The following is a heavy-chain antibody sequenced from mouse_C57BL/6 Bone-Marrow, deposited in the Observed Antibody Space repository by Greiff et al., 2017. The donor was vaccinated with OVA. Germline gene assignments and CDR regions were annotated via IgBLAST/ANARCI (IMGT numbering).Heavy chain of an antibody. CDR2: IWSGGST. J-gene: IGHJ3*01. Sequence: VKLMESGPGLVQPSQSLSITCTVSGFSLTSYGVHWVRQSPGTGLEWLGVIWSGGSTDYNAAFISRLSISKDNSKSQVFFKMNSLQADDTAIYYCARPHGNGGAWFAYWGQGSLVTVSA. D-gene: IGHD2-1*01. CDR1: GFSLTSYG. CDR3: ARPHGNGGAWFAY. V-gene: IGHV2-2*01.